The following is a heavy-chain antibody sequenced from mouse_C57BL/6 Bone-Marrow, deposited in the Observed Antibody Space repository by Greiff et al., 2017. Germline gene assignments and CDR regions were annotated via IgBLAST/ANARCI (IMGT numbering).Heavy chain of an antibody. Sequence: VQLQQSGAELVRPGASVKLSCTASGFNIKDDYMHWVKQRPEQGLEWIGWIDPENGDTEYASKFQGKATITADTSSNTAYLQLSSLTSEDTAVYYCTTPSTVVPYYYAMDYWGQGTSVTVSA. D-gene: IGHD2-10*02. CDR1: GFNIKDDY. CDR3: TTPSTVVPYYYAMDY. J-gene: IGHJ4*01. CDR2: IDPENGDT. V-gene: IGHV14-4*01.